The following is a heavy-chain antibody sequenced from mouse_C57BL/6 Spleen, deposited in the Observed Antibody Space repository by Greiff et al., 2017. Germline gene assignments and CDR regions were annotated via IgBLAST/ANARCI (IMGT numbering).Heavy chain of an antibody. V-gene: IGHV1-64*01. J-gene: IGHJ1*03. Sequence: QVQLQQPGAELVKPGASVKLSCKASGYPFTSYWMHWVKQRPGPGLEWIGMIHPTSGRTTYNEKFKSKATLTVDKSSSTAYMQLSSLTSEDSAVYYCARSPYYGSSYWCFDVWGTGTTVTVSS. CDR2: IHPTSGRT. CDR1: GYPFTSYW. D-gene: IGHD1-1*01. CDR3: ARSPYYGSSYWCFDV.